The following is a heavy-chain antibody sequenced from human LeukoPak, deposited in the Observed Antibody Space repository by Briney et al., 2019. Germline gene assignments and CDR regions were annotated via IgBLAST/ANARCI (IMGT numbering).Heavy chain of an antibody. CDR2: IYYSGST. CDR1: GGSISSYY. Sequence: SETLSLTCTVSGGSISSYYLSWIRQPPGKGLEWIGYIYYSGSTNYNPSLKSRVTISVDTSKNQFSLKLSSVTAADTAVYYCARGDVALDYWGQGTLVTVSS. CDR3: ARGDVALDY. D-gene: IGHD2-21*01. J-gene: IGHJ4*02. V-gene: IGHV4-59*01.